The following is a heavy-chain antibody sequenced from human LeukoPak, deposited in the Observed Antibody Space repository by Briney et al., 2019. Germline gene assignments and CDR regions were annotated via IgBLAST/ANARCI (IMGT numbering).Heavy chain of an antibody. Sequence: GGSLRLSCAASGFTFRSYAMQWVRQAPGKGLEWVSYITYNCGTIFYADSVKGRFTISRDNAKDSLYLQMSSLRDEDTAVYYCARDSGYSYADDYWGQGTLVTVSS. CDR3: ARDSGYSYADDY. CDR1: GFTFRSYA. V-gene: IGHV3-48*02. CDR2: ITYNCGTI. J-gene: IGHJ4*02. D-gene: IGHD5-18*01.